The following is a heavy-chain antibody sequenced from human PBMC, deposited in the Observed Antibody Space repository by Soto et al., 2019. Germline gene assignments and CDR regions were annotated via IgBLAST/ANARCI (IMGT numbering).Heavy chain of an antibody. CDR2: IIPLIGTA. CDR1: GGTFSTYG. J-gene: IGHJ6*02. Sequence: QVQLVQSGAEVRKPGSSVTVSCKASGGTFSTYGITWVRQAPGQGLEWMGNIIPLIGTANYAQRLRGRVKITADESTTTAYMELTSLRSENTAVYYCARVVMTTVPASFYDGLDVWGQWTTGTVSS. V-gene: IGHV1-69*18. D-gene: IGHD4-4*01. CDR3: ARVVMTTVPASFYDGLDV.